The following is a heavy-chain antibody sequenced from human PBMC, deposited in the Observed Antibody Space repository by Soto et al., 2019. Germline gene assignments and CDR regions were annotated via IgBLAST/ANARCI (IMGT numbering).Heavy chain of an antibody. D-gene: IGHD3-10*01. CDR3: ARCPYGSGSYYYPYYYYGMDV. CDR2: INPSGGST. J-gene: IGHJ6*02. Sequence: GASVKVSCKASGYTFTSYYMHWVRQAPGQGLEWMGIINPSGGSTSYAQKFQGRVTMTRDTSTSTVYMELSSLRSEDTAVYYCARCPYGSGSYYYPYYYYGMDVWGQGTTVTVSS. V-gene: IGHV1-46*01. CDR1: GYTFTSYY.